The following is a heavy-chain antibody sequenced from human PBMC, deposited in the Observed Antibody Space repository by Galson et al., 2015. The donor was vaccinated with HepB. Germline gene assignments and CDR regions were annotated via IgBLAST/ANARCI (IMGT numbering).Heavy chain of an antibody. Sequence: SLRLSCAASGFTVSSNYMSWVRQAPGKGLEWVSLIYTGGRTYYADSVKGRFTISRDNSKNTLYLQMNSLRAEDTAVYYCARGRGYNWNDVFQYYYYYGMDVWGQGTLVTVSS. CDR2: IYTGGRT. CDR1: GFTVSSNY. J-gene: IGHJ6*02. V-gene: IGHV3-53*01. D-gene: IGHD1-20*01. CDR3: ARGRGYNWNDVFQYYYYYGMDV.